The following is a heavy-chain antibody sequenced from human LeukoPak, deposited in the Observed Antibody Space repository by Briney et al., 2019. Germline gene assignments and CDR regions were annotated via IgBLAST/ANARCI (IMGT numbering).Heavy chain of an antibody. D-gene: IGHD3-10*01. Sequence: GGSLRLSCAASGFTFSDYYMSWTRQAPGKGLEWVSYISSSGSTIYYADSVKGRFTISRDNAKNSLYLQMNSLRAEDTAVYYCAREDYYGSGSYSWVDYWGQGTLVTVSS. CDR3: AREDYYGSGSYSWVDY. CDR1: GFTFSDYY. J-gene: IGHJ4*02. CDR2: ISSSGSTI. V-gene: IGHV3-11*01.